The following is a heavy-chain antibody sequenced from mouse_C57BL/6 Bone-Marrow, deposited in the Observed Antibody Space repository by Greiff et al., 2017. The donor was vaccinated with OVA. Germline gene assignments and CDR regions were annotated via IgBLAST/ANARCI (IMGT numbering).Heavy chain of an antibody. CDR1: GFNIKDDY. J-gene: IGHJ4*01. V-gene: IGHV14-4*01. CDR3: TTFNDAMDY. CDR2: IDPENGDT. Sequence: VHVKQSGAELVRPGASVKLSCTASGFNIKDDYMHWVKQRPEQGLEWIGWIDPENGDTEYASKFQGKATITADTSSNTAYLQLSSLTSEDTAVYYCTTFNDAMDYWGQGTSVTVSS.